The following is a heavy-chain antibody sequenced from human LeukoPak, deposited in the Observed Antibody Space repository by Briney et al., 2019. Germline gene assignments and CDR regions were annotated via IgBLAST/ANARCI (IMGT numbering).Heavy chain of an antibody. CDR1: GGSISSYY. CDR2: IYYSGST. CDR3: ARWNWNLGRCAKNAFDI. Sequence: PSETLSLTCTVSGGSISSYYWSWLRQPPGKGLEWIGYIYYSGSTNYNPSLKSRVTISVGTSKNQFSLKLSSVTAADTAVYYCARWNWNLGRCAKNAFDIWGQGTMVTVSS. V-gene: IGHV4-59*01. J-gene: IGHJ3*02. D-gene: IGHD1-7*01.